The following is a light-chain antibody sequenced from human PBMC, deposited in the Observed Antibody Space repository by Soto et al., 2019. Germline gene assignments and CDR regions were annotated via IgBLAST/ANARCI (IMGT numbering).Light chain of an antibody. J-gene: IGKJ4*01. Sequence: DIVMTQSPDSLAVSLGERATINCKSSQSVLYSSNNKNYLAWYQQKPGQPPNLLIYWASTRESGVPDRFSGSGSGTDFTLTISSLQAQDVAVYYCQQYFSTPLTFVGVTKLEIK. CDR3: QQYFSTPLT. V-gene: IGKV4-1*01. CDR1: QSVLYSSNNKNY. CDR2: WAS.